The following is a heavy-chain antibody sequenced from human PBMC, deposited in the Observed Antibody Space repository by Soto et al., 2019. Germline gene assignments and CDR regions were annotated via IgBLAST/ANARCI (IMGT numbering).Heavy chain of an antibody. CDR2: ISGTGGST. CDR3: GKGNSKWGTGDAFDI. CDR1: GFTFNNYA. Sequence: HPGGSLRLSCAASGFTFNNYALNWVRQAPGKGLEWVSSISGTGGSTFYAGSAKGRFTISRGNSKNTLFLQMTSLRAEDTAVYYCGKGNSKWGTGDAFDIWGQGTMVTVSS. V-gene: IGHV3-23*01. D-gene: IGHD7-27*01. J-gene: IGHJ3*02.